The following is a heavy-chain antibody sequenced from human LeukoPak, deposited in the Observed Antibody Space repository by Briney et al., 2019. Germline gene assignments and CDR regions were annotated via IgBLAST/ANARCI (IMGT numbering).Heavy chain of an antibody. CDR2: TYHIGST. V-gene: IGHV4-38-2*01. CDR3: ARGPYTSGWYYYFDY. Sequence: SETLSLTCAVSGYSISSGYYWGWIRQPPGKGLEWIGSTYHIGSTYYNPSLKSRLTISVDTSKNQFSLKLSSVTAADTAVYYCARGPYTSGWYYYFDYWGQGTLVTVSS. CDR1: GYSISSGYY. J-gene: IGHJ4*02. D-gene: IGHD6-19*01.